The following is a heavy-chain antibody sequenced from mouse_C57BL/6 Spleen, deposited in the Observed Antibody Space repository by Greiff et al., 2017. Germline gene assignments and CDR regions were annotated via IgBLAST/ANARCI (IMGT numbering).Heavy chain of an antibody. CDR3: TRDLYYGGYFDY. CDR2: IRLKSDNYAT. CDR1: GFTFSNYW. D-gene: IGHD2-1*01. J-gene: IGHJ2*01. Sequence: EVQLVESGGGLVQPGGSMKLSCVASGFTFSNYWMNWVRQSPEKGLEWVAQIRLKSDNYATHYAESVKGRFTISRDDSKSSVYLQMNNLRAEDTGIYYCTRDLYYGGYFDYWGQGTTLTVSS. V-gene: IGHV6-3*01.